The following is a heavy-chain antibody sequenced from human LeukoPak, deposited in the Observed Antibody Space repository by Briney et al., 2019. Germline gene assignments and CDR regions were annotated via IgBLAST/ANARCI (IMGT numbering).Heavy chain of an antibody. V-gene: IGHV4-39*07. CDR1: GGSISSSSYY. CDR3: ARGDYYDSSGYYYPFDY. CDR2: IYYSGST. D-gene: IGHD3-22*01. J-gene: IGHJ4*02. Sequence: SETLSLTCTVSGGSISSSSYYWGWIRQPPGKGLEWIGSIYYSGSTYYNPSLKSRVTISVDTSKNQFSLKLSSVTAADTAVYYCARGDYYDSSGYYYPFDYWGQGTLVTVSS.